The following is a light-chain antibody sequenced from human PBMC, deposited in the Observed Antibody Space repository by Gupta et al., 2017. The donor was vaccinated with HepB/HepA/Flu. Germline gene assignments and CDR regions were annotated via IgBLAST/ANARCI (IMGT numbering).Light chain of an antibody. CDR3: QQSHRLPQT. CDR2: AAS. Sequence: IQMTQSPSSLSASVGDRVTITCRASHSISRYLNWYRQKPGKAPNLLIDAASNVQSGAPSRFSGGGYGTDFTLTISSLQPEDFATYYCQQSHRLPQTFGQGTKLEIK. CDR1: HSISRY. V-gene: IGKV1-39*01. J-gene: IGKJ2*01.